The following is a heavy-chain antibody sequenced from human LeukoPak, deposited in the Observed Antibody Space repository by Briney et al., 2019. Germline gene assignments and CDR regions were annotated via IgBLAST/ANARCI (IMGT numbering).Heavy chain of an antibody. CDR1: GYTFTNYG. CDR3: ARQGYGGHSRGAADY. CDR2: ISANNGNR. D-gene: IGHD4-23*01. V-gene: IGHV1-18*01. Sequence: ASVKVSCKASGYTFTNYGISWVRQAPGQWLEWMGWISANNGNRNYALKLQDRVSMTTDTSTSTAYMELRSLRSDDTAVYYCARQGYGGHSRGAADYWGQGTLVTVSS. J-gene: IGHJ4*02.